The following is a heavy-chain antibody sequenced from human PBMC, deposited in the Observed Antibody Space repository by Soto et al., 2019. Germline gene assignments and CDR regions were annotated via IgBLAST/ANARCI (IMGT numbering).Heavy chain of an antibody. D-gene: IGHD2-15*01. CDR2: IYYSGST. Sequence: QLQLQESGPGLVKPSETLSLTCTVSGGSISSSGYYWGWIRQPPGKGLEWIGSIYYSGSTYYNPSLKSRVTISVDTSKNQFSLKLSSVTAADTAVYYCASSVIDCSGGSCHRTGDYWGQGTLVTVSS. J-gene: IGHJ4*02. CDR3: ASSVIDCSGGSCHRTGDY. V-gene: IGHV4-39*01. CDR1: GGSISSSGYY.